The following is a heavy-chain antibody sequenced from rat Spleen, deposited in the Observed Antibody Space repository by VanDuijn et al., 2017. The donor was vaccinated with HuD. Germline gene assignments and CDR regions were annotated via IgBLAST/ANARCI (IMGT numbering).Heavy chain of an antibody. CDR1: GFTFTNYD. Sequence: EVRLVESGGGLVQPGRSLKLSCAASGFTFTNYDMAWVRQAPTKGLEWIASISTGGTNTYYRGSVKGRFTISRDNAKSTLYLQVDSLRSEDTATYYCTRGYVMDAWGQGASVTVSS. CDR3: TRGYVMDA. CDR2: ISTGGTNT. V-gene: IGHV5-25*01. J-gene: IGHJ4*01.